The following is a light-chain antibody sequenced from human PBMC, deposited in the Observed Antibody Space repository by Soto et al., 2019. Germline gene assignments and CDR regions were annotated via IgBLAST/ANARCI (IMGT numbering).Light chain of an antibody. CDR2: GAS. J-gene: IGKJ4*01. V-gene: IGKV3-20*01. CDR1: QNVYINS. Sequence: EVVLTQSPGTLSLSPGERATLSCRASQNVYINSLAWYQQKPGQPPRLLIYGASTRAAAIPDRFSGSGSGADFALSIDGLEPEDFAIYYCQQLNSYPILTFGGGTKVEIK. CDR3: QQLNSYPILT.